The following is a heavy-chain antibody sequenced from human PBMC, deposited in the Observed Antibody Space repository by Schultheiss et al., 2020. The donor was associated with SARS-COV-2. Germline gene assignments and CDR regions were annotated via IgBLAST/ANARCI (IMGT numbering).Heavy chain of an antibody. CDR3: ARGPPPGYWYFDL. Sequence: GGSLRLSCKASGYTFTSYAMHWVRQAPGQRLEWMGWINAGNGNTKYSQKFQGRVTITRDTSASTAYMELSSLRSEDTAVYYCARGPPPGYWYFDLWGRGTLVTVSS. CDR1: GYTFTSYA. J-gene: IGHJ2*01. V-gene: IGHV1-3*01. CDR2: INAGNGNT.